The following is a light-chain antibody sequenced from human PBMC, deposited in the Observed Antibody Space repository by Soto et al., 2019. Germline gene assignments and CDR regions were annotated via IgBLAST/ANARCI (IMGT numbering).Light chain of an antibody. CDR1: SGDVGAYNF. CDR3: WSYASSTSYV. CDR2: DVT. V-gene: IGLV2-14*01. J-gene: IGLJ1*01. Sequence: SAPTNPAPGLGTPGASITISCPGKSGDVGAYNFVYWYQQYPGKAPKLMIHDVTARPSGVSIRFSGSKSGTTASLTISGLQPEDEADYYCWSYASSTSYVFGTGTKVTVL.